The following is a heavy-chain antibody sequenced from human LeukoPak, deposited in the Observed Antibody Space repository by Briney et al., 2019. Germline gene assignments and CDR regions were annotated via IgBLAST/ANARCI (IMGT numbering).Heavy chain of an antibody. CDR3: ATGYDFWSGFRYYMGV. J-gene: IGHJ6*03. Sequence: ASVKVSCKVSGYTFTDYYMHWVQQAPGKGLEWMGLVDPEDGETIYAEKFQGRVTITADTSTDTAYMELSSLRSEDTAVYYCATGYDFWSGFRYYMGVWGKGTTVTVSS. D-gene: IGHD3-3*01. V-gene: IGHV1-69-2*01. CDR2: VDPEDGET. CDR1: GYTFTDYY.